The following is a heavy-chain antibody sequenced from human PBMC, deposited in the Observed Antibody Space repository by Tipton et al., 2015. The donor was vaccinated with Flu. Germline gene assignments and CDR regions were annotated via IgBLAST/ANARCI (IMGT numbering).Heavy chain of an antibody. CDR2: IYYSGST. CDR1: GGSISSYY. D-gene: IGHD5-12*01. CDR3: ARERRDGGYDPFDY. Sequence: TLSLTCTVSGGSISSYYWSWIRQPPGKGLEWIGYIYYSGSTNYNPSLKSRVTISVDTSKNHFSLKLSSVTAADTAVYYCARERRDGGYDPFDYWGQGTLVTVSS. J-gene: IGHJ4*02. V-gene: IGHV4-59*01.